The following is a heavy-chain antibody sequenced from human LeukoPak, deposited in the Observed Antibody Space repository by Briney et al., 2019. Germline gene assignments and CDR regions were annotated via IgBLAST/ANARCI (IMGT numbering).Heavy chain of an antibody. V-gene: IGHV3-23*01. CDR2: ISGSGGST. Sequence: GGSLRLSCAASGFTFSSYAMSWVRQAPGKGLGWVSAISGSGGSTYYADSVKGRFTISRDNSKNTLYLQMNSLRAEDTAVYYCAKDLGGLWFGELLAFDYWGQGTLVTVSS. D-gene: IGHD3-10*01. CDR3: AKDLGGLWFGELLAFDY. J-gene: IGHJ4*02. CDR1: GFTFSSYA.